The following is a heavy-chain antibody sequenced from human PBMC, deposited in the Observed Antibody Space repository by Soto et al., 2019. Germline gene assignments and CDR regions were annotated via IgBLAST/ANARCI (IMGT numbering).Heavy chain of an antibody. CDR2: ISGSGGST. CDR1: GFTFSSFA. J-gene: IGHJ4*02. V-gene: IGHV3-23*01. Sequence: EMQLLESGGGLVQPGGSLRLSCAASGFTFSSFAMSWVRQAPGKGLDWVSAISGSGGSTYSADSVKGRFTISRDNSKNTLYLQMSILRAEDTAVYYCARGFSAGKRSPPDFWGQGSLVTVSS. D-gene: IGHD6-13*01. CDR3: ARGFSAGKRSPPDF.